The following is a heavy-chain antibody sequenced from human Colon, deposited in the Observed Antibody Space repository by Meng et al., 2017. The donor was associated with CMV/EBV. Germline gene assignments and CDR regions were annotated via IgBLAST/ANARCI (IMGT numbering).Heavy chain of an antibody. CDR3: ARDRGVPFWSGRTGGMDV. J-gene: IGHJ6*02. CDR1: GYTFTSYY. CDR2: INPSGGST. D-gene: IGHD3-3*01. Sequence: ASVKVSCKASGYTFTSYYMHWVRQAPGQGLEWMGIINPSGGSTSYAQKFQGRVTMTRDTSTSTAYMELSSLRSEDTAVYYCARDRGVPFWSGRTGGMDVWGQGTTVTVSS. V-gene: IGHV1-46*01.